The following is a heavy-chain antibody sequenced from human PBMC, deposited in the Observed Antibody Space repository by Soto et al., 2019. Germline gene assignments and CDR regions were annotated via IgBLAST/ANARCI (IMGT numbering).Heavy chain of an antibody. CDR3: TRRPGS. CDR1: GFTVSNNY. V-gene: IGHV3-66*01. CDR2: IYSGGNT. J-gene: IGHJ5*02. D-gene: IGHD7-27*01. Sequence: EVQLVESGGGLVQPRESLRLSCAASGFTVSNNYMSWVRQAPGKGLEWVSFIYSGGNTYYADSVKGRFTISRDKSKNTLYLQMNNLRGEDTAVYYCTRRPGSWGQGTLVTVSS.